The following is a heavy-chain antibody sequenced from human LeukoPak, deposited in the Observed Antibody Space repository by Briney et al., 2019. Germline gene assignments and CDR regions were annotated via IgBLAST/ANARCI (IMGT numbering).Heavy chain of an antibody. CDR3: AKDLSAAHPRLLIYGMDV. J-gene: IGHJ6*02. D-gene: IGHD2/OR15-2a*01. CDR1: GFTFSSYA. Sequence: PGGSLRLSCAASGFTFSSYAMSWVRQAPGKGLEWVSAISGSGGSTYYADSVKGRFTISRDNSKNTLYLQMNSLRAEDTAVYYCAKDLSAAHPRLLIYGMDVWGQGTTVTVSS. V-gene: IGHV3-23*01. CDR2: ISGSGGST.